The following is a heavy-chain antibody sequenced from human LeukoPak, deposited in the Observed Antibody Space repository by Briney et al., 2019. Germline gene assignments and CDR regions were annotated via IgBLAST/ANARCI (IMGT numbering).Heavy chain of an antibody. V-gene: IGHV1-58*02. Sequence: SVKVSCKASGFTFTSSAMPWVRQARGQRLEWIGWIVVGSGNTNYAQKFQERVTITRDMSTSTAYMELSSLRSEDTAVYYCAATLRMVAAGTVSWDYWGQGTLVTVSS. D-gene: IGHD6-13*01. J-gene: IGHJ4*02. CDR1: GFTFTSSA. CDR3: AATLRMVAAGTVSWDY. CDR2: IVVGSGNT.